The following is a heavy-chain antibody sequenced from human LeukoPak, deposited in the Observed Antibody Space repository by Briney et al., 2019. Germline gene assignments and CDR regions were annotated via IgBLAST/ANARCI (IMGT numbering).Heavy chain of an antibody. D-gene: IGHD1-7*01. J-gene: IGHJ3*02. V-gene: IGHV3-74*01. CDR3: ARAGRGNYGDAFDI. CDR1: GFTFSSYW. CDR2: INTDGSST. Sequence: GGSLRLSCAASGFTFSSYWMHWVRQAPGKGLVWVSRINTDGSSTSYADSVKGRFTISRDNAKNTLYLQMNSLRAEDTAVYYCARAGRGNYGDAFDIWGQGTMVTVSS.